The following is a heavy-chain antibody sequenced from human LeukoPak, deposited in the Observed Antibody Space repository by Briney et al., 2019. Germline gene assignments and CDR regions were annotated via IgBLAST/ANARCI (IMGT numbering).Heavy chain of an antibody. D-gene: IGHD3-10*01. CDR3: VRGKGSGTYYGFDY. Sequence: GESLKISCETSGYTFTKFWVGWVRQMPGKGLEWLGMIYPDDSDTRYSPSFQGQVTMSVDKSISIVYLHWSSLKASDTAIYYCVRGKGSGTYYGFDYWGQGTVVSVVS. CDR1: GYTFTKFW. J-gene: IGHJ4*02. CDR2: IYPDDSDT. V-gene: IGHV5-51*01.